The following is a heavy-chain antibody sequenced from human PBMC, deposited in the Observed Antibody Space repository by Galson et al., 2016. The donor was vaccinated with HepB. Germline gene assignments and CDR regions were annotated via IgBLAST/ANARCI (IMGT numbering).Heavy chain of an antibody. CDR3: ARDLNSWLRGDS. CDR1: GYTFSNYG. CDR2: ISTYNGDT. Sequence: SVKVSCKASGYTFSNYGITWVRQAPGQGLEWIGWISTYNGDTNYAQKLQGRVTMTTDTSTTTVYMELRSLGSDDTAVYYCARDLNSWLRGDSWGRGTLVTVSS. V-gene: IGHV1-18*01. J-gene: IGHJ4*02. D-gene: IGHD2-15*01.